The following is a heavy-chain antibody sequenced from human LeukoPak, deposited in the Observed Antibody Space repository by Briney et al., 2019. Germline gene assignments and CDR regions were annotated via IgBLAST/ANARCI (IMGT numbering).Heavy chain of an antibody. Sequence: SETLSLTCSVSRASFNGSDYCWGWVRQPPGKGLEWIGTIYYRGNTYYNPSLKSRVTMSVDTSKNQFSLNLSSVTAADTAVYYCARVDLRAAFFDYWGQGTLVTVSS. CDR1: RASFNGSDYC. J-gene: IGHJ4*02. V-gene: IGHV4-39*07. D-gene: IGHD2-15*01. CDR2: IYYRGNT. CDR3: ARVDLRAAFFDY.